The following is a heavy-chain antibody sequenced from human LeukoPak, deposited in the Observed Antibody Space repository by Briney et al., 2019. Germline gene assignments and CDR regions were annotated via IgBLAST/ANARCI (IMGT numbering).Heavy chain of an antibody. Sequence: PSETLSLTCAVYGGSFSGYYWSWIRQPPGKGLEWIGEINHSGSTNYNPSLKSRVTMSVDTSKNQFSLKLSSVTAADTAVYYCARDVTYYDILTGYYAYYFDYWGQGTLVTVSS. CDR1: GGSFSGYY. J-gene: IGHJ4*02. D-gene: IGHD3-9*01. V-gene: IGHV4-34*01. CDR3: ARDVTYYDILTGYYAYYFDY. CDR2: INHSGST.